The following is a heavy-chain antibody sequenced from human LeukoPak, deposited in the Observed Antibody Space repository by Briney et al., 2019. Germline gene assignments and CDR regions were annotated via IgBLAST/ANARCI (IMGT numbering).Heavy chain of an antibody. J-gene: IGHJ6*02. CDR3: AKSIRAAEGGYYYYYGMDV. V-gene: IGHV3-23*01. D-gene: IGHD2-15*01. Sequence: GGSLRLSCAASGFTFSSYAMSWVRQAPGKGLEWVSAISGSGGSTYYADSVKGRFTISRDNSKNTLCLQMNSLRAEDTAVYYCAKSIRAAEGGYYYYYGMDVWGQGTTVTVSS. CDR1: GFTFSSYA. CDR2: ISGSGGST.